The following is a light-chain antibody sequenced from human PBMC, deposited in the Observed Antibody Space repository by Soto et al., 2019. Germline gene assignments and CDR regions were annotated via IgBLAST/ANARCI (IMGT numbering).Light chain of an antibody. CDR1: SSDFGFYNY. Sequence: QSALTQPASVSGSPGQSITISCTGTSSDFGFYNYVSWYQHHPGKAPKLMIYEVSNRPSGVSYRFSGSKSGNTAPLTISGLQAEDEAVYYCSSYTTSSTPVLFGGGTKLTVL. CDR2: EVS. J-gene: IGLJ2*01. CDR3: SSYTTSSTPVL. V-gene: IGLV2-14*01.